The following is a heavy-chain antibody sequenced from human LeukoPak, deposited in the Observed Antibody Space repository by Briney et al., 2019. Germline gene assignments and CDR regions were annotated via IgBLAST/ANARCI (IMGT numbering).Heavy chain of an antibody. V-gene: IGHV1-3*03. J-gene: IGHJ4*02. Sequence: ASVKVSCKASGYTFTSYAMHWVRQAPGQRLEWMGWINAGNGNTKYSQEFQGRVTITRDTSASTAYMELSSLRSEDMAVYYCAREVLERPDLGYFDYWGQGTLVTVSS. CDR1: GYTFTSYA. D-gene: IGHD1-1*01. CDR3: AREVLERPDLGYFDY. CDR2: INAGNGNT.